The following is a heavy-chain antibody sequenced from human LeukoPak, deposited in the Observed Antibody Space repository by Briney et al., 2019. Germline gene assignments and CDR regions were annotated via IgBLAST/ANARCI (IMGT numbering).Heavy chain of an antibody. CDR2: ISSSSSYT. V-gene: IGHV3-11*05. D-gene: IGHD3-22*01. CDR3: AREARYYYDSSGYYASDY. Sequence: GGSLRLSCAASGFTFSDYYMSWIRQAPGKGLEWVSYISSSSSYTNYADSVKGRFTISRDNAKNSLYLQMNSLRAEDTAVYYCAREARYYYDSSGYYASDYRGQGTLVTVSS. CDR1: GFTFSDYY. J-gene: IGHJ4*02.